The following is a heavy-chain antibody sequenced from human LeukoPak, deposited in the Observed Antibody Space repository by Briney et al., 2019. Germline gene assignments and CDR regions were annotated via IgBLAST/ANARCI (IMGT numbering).Heavy chain of an antibody. CDR1: GFTFTTFW. V-gene: IGHV3-74*01. J-gene: IGHJ4*02. CDR2: INHDGSST. Sequence: CAXSGFTFTTFWMHWVRQAPGKGLVWVSRINHDGSSTNYADSVKGRFTISRDNAKNTVYLQMNSLRAEDTDVYYCVRDWGYDSSGYWQKYFDTWGQGTLVTVSS. CDR3: VRDWGYDSSGYWQKYFDT. D-gene: IGHD3-22*01.